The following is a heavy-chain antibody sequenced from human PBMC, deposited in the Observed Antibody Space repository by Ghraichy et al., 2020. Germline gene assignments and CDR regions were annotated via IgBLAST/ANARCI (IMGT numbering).Heavy chain of an antibody. CDR3: TTVSGRILIVTATTP. Sequence: GGSLRLSCAASGFTFSDAWMSWVRQAPGKGLEWVGRITRKTDGGTTDYAAPVKDRFNISRDDSKNTLYLQMTSLKTEDTAVYYCTTVSGRILIVTATTPWSQGTLVTVSS. V-gene: IGHV3-15*01. J-gene: IGHJ5*02. CDR2: ITRKTDGGTT. D-gene: IGHD2-2*01. CDR1: GFTFSDAW.